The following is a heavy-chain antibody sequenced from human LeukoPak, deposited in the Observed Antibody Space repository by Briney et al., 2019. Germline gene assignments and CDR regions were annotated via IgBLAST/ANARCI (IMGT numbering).Heavy chain of an antibody. J-gene: IGHJ5*02. V-gene: IGHV1-69*13. CDR3: ARVPTYYYDSSGYGTWYNWFDP. Sequence: ASVKVSCKASGGTFSSYAISWVRQAPGQGLEWMGGIIPIFGTANYAQKFQGRVTITADESTSTAYMELRSLRSEDTAVYYCARVPTYYYDSSGYGTWYNWFDPWGQGALVTVSS. CDR2: IIPIFGTA. CDR1: GGTFSSYA. D-gene: IGHD3-22*01.